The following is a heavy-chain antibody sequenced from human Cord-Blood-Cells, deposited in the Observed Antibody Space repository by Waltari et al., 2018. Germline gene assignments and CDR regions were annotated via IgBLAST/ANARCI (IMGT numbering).Heavy chain of an antibody. CDR2: IYYSGST. CDR3: AREWELLHAFDI. CDR1: GGSISSHY. D-gene: IGHD1-26*01. J-gene: IGHJ3*02. V-gene: IGHV4-59*11. Sequence: QVQLQESGPGLVKPSATLSLTCTVSGGSISSHYWSWTRQPPGKGLEWIGYIYYSGSTNYNPSLKSRVTISVDTSKNQFSLKLSSVTAADTAVYYCAREWELLHAFDIWGQGTMVTVSS.